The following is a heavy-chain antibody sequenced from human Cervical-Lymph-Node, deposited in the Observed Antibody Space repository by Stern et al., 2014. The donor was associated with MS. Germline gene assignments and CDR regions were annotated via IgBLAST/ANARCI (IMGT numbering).Heavy chain of an antibody. CDR2: IHYTGST. J-gene: IGHJ4*02. Sequence: VQLEESGPGLVKPSETLSLICTVSGGSISISGYYWGWIRQPPGKGLEWIGSIHYTGSTYYNPSVQSRLTIYVDTSKNQFSLKLSSVTAADTAVYYCARRGSGYILDYWGPGTLVTVSS. V-gene: IGHV4-39*01. CDR3: ARRGSGYILDY. CDR1: GGSISISGYY. D-gene: IGHD6-19*01.